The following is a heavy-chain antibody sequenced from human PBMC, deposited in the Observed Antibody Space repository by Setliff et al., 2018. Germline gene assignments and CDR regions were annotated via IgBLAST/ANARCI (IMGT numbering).Heavy chain of an antibody. CDR2: FYDSRGDT. Sequence: PSETLSLTCAVYGASFSGSYCSWIRQSPGKGLEWVSIFYDSRGDTYYADSVKGRFTVSKDNSKNTMYLQMNSLRDEDTAIYFCAKCTSWDSHYPYFDYWGQGALVTVSS. D-gene: IGHD4-4*01. CDR3: AKCTSWDSHYPYFDY. CDR1: GASFSGSY. J-gene: IGHJ4*01. V-gene: IGHV3-23*03.